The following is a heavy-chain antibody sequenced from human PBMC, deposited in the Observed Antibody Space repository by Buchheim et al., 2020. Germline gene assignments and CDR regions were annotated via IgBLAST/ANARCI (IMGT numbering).Heavy chain of an antibody. CDR2: ISYDGSNK. D-gene: IGHD3-3*01. CDR3: ARSGYDFWSGYYAFWDY. CDR1: GFTFSSYA. V-gene: IGHV3-30*04. J-gene: IGHJ4*02. Sequence: QVQLVESGGGVVQPGRSLRLSCAASGFTFSSYAMHWVRQAPGKGLEWVAVISYDGSNKYYADSVKGRFTISSDNSKNTLYLQMNSLRAEDTAVYYCARSGYDFWSGYYAFWDYWGQGTL.